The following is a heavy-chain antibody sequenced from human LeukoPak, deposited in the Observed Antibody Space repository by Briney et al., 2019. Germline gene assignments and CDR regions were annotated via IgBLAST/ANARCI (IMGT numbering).Heavy chain of an antibody. Sequence: PGGSLRLSCAASGFTFNSYAMSWVRRAPGKGLEWVSAISGSGGSTYYADSVKGRFTISRDNSKNTLYLQMNSLRAEDTAVYYCAKSPAPPPSGSYPYYFDYWGQGTLVTVSS. CDR1: GFTFNSYA. J-gene: IGHJ4*02. V-gene: IGHV3-23*01. CDR3: AKSPAPPPSGSYPYYFDY. D-gene: IGHD3-10*01. CDR2: ISGSGGST.